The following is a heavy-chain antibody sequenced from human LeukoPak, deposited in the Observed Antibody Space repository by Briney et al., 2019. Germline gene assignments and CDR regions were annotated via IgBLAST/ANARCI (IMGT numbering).Heavy chain of an antibody. CDR3: ARIVFGELLSGRYYYYGMDV. J-gene: IGHJ6*04. CDR1: GGSFSGYY. D-gene: IGHD3-10*02. Sequence: SETLSLTCAVYGGSFSGYYWSWIRQPPGKGLEWIGEINHGGSTNYNPSLKSRVTISVDTSKNQFSLKLSSVTAADTAVYYCARIVFGELLSGRYYYYGMDVWGKGTTVTVSS. V-gene: IGHV4-34*01. CDR2: INHGGST.